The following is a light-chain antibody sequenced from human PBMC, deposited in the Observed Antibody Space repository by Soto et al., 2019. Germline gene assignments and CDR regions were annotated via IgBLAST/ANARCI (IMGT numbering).Light chain of an antibody. CDR2: GAS. CDR1: QSVSSN. V-gene: IGKV3-15*01. Sequence: ETVMTQSPATLSVSPGERATLSCRASQSVSSNLAWYQQKPGQAPRLLMYGASTRATGIPARFTGSGSGTEFTLSISSLQSEVFAVYYCQQHNNWPPTFGQGTKVDIK. CDR3: QQHNNWPPT. J-gene: IGKJ1*01.